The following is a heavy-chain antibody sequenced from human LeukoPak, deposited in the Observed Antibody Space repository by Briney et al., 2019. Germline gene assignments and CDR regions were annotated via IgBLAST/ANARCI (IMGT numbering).Heavy chain of an antibody. D-gene: IGHD4/OR15-4a*01. CDR1: GGSITSFY. CDR3: ARGQCELPRYNYIDV. CDR2: IDTSGST. J-gene: IGHJ6*03. V-gene: IGHV4-4*07. Sequence: PSETLSLTCTVSGGSITSFYWNWIRQPAGKGLGWIGRIDTSGSTTYNPSLKSRVTMSVDTSKNQFSPRLSSVTAADTAVYYCARGQCELPRYNYIDVWGKGTTVTVSS.